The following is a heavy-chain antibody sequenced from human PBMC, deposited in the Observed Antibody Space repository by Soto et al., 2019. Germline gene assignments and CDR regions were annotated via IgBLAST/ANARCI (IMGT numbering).Heavy chain of an antibody. J-gene: IGHJ3*02. CDR3: ARGKFYAFDI. Sequence: SETLSLTCTVSGGSISSGDYYWSWIRQPPGKGLEWIGYIYYSGSTYYNPSLNNRVTISLDRSKNQFSLRLTSVAAAVTAVYFCARGKFYAFDIWGQGTMVTVS. V-gene: IGHV4-30-4*01. CDR2: IYYSGST. CDR1: GGSISSGDYY.